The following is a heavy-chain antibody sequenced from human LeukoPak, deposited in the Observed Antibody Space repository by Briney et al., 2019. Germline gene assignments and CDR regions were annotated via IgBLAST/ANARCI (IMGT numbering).Heavy chain of an antibody. D-gene: IGHD5-24*01. CDR1: GGSISSSSYY. CDR3: ARAWYGYNYAFDY. V-gene: IGHV4-39*07. CDR2: LSYSGNT. Sequence: PSETLSLTCTVSGGSISSSSYYWGWIRQPPGKGLEWIGSLSYSGNTYYNPSLKSRVTISLDTSKNQFSLRLSSVTAADTAVYYCARAWYGYNYAFDYCGQGTLVTVSS. J-gene: IGHJ4*02.